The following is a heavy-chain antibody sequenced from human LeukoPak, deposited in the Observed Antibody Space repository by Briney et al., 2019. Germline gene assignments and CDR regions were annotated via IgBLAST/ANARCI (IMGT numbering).Heavy chain of an antibody. Sequence: GESLKISCKGSGYSFTSYWIGWVRQMPGKGLEWMGIIYPGDSDTRYSPSFQGQVTISADKSISTAYLQWSSLKASDTAMYYCARHFEYSTSPNPSNFDYWGQGTLVTVSS. CDR2: IYPGDSDT. D-gene: IGHD6-6*01. V-gene: IGHV5-51*01. CDR3: ARHFEYSTSPNPSNFDY. CDR1: GYSFTSYW. J-gene: IGHJ4*02.